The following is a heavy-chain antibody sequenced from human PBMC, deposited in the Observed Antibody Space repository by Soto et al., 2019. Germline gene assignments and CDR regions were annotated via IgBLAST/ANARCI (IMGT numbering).Heavy chain of an antibody. CDR2: ISEDAETD. D-gene: IGHD3-10*01. J-gene: IGHJ6*02. V-gene: IGHV3-30*18. CDR3: AKAPFRRPYYFYGMDV. CDR1: GFTFIDFG. Sequence: PGGSLRLSCVASGFTFIDFGMHWVRQGPGKGLEWLAVISEDAETDFHADSVKGRFTVSRDNFKETLYLQMNSLTTDDSGVYFCAKAPFRRPYYFYGMDVWGQGTTVTVSS.